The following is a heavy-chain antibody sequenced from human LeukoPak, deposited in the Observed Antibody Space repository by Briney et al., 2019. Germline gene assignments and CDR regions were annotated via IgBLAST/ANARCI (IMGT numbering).Heavy chain of an antibody. CDR1: GFTFDDYA. D-gene: IGHD3-3*01. Sequence: PGRSLRLSCAASGFTFDDYAMHWVRQAPGKGLEWVSGISWNSGSIGYADSVKGRFTISRDNAKNSLYLQMNSLRAEDTALHYCAKGRDFWSGYPTPFDYWGQGTLVTVSS. J-gene: IGHJ4*02. CDR2: ISWNSGSI. V-gene: IGHV3-9*01. CDR3: AKGRDFWSGYPTPFDY.